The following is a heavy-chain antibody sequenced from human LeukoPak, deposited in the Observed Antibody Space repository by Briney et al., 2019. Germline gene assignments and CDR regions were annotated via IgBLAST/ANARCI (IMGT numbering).Heavy chain of an antibody. D-gene: IGHD3/OR15-3a*01. CDR2: INPSGGST. CDR1: GYTFTSYY. CDR3: ARDREDYSEILGGGLSDY. J-gene: IGHJ4*02. Sequence: ASVKVSCKASGYTFTSYYMHWVRQAPGQGLEWMGIINPSGGSTSYAQKFQGRVTMTRDTSTSTVYMELSSLRSEDTAVYYCARDREDYSEILGGGLSDYWGQGTLVTVSS. V-gene: IGHV1-46*01.